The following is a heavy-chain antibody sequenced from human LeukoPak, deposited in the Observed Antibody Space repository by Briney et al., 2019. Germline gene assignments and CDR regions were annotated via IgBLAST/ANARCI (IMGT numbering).Heavy chain of an antibody. D-gene: IGHD2-15*01. CDR3: ASVCSGGSCYSRIDY. CDR1: GGSFSGYY. J-gene: IGHJ4*02. CDR2: INHSGST. Sequence: SETLSLTCAVYGGSFSGYYWSWIRQPPGKGLEWIGEINHSGSTNYNPSLKSRVTISVDTSKNQFSLKLSSVTVADTAVYYCASVCSGGSCYSRIDYWGQGTLVTVSS. V-gene: IGHV4-34*01.